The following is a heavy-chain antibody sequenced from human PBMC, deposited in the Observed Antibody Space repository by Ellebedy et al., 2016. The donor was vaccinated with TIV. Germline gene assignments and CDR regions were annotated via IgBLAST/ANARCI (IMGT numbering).Heavy chain of an antibody. Sequence: ASVKVSXKASGYTFTSYAMHWVRQAPGQRLEWMGWINAGNGNTKYSQKFQGRVTITRDTSASTAYMELSSLRSEDTAVYYCARDHLTYYYGSGSYSPGMDVWGQGTTVTVSS. V-gene: IGHV1-3*01. CDR3: ARDHLTYYYGSGSYSPGMDV. CDR1: GYTFTSYA. D-gene: IGHD3-10*01. J-gene: IGHJ6*02. CDR2: INAGNGNT.